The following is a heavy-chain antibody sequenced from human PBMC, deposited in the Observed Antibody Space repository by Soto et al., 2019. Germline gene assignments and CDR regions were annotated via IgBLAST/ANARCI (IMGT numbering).Heavy chain of an antibody. D-gene: IGHD5-12*01. J-gene: IGHJ6*02. CDR1: GGTFSSYT. V-gene: IGHV1-69*04. CDR2: IIPILGIA. Sequence: SVKVSCKASGGTFSSYTISWVRQAPGQGLEWMGRIIPILGIANYAQKFQGRVTITADKSTSTAYMELSSLRSEDTAVYYCARDSYSGYDFMNGMDVWGQGTTVTVSS. CDR3: ARDSYSGYDFMNGMDV.